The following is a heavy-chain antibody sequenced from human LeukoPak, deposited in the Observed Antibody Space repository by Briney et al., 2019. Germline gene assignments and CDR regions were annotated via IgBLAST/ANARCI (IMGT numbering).Heavy chain of an antibody. CDR3: AELGITMIGGV. D-gene: IGHD3-10*02. CDR2: IHYDGSKK. Sequence: GGSLRLSCAASGFTFSSYGMHWVRQAPGKGLEWVAFIHYDGSKKYYADSMKGRFTISRDNSMNTLYLQMSSLGPEDTAVYYCAELGITMIGGVWGKGTTVTISS. CDR1: GFTFSSYG. J-gene: IGHJ6*04. V-gene: IGHV3-30*02.